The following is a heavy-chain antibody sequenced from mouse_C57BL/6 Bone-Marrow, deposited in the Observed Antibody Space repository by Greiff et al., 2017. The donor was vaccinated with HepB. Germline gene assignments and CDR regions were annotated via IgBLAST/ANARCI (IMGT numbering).Heavy chain of an antibody. D-gene: IGHD1-1*01. V-gene: IGHV5-12*01. CDR3: ARRDYYYGSGYFDV. CDR2: ISNGGGST. J-gene: IGHJ1*03. Sequence: EVKLMESGGGLVQPGGSLKLSCAASGFTFSDYYMYWVRQTPEKRLEWVAYISNGGGSTYYPDTVKGRFTISRDNAKNTLYLQMSRLKSEDTAMYYCARRDYYYGSGYFDVWGTGTTVTVSS. CDR1: GFTFSDYY.